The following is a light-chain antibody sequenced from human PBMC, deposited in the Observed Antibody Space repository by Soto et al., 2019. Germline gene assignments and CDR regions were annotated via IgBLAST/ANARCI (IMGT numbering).Light chain of an antibody. CDR3: QQYGRSSIT. J-gene: IGKJ5*01. V-gene: IGKV3-20*01. CDR1: QSVSSY. Sequence: EVVLTHSPATLSLSPGERATLSCRASQSVSSYLAWYQQKPGQAPRLLISGASSRATGIPDRFRGSGSGTDFTLTISRLEPEDFAVYYCQQYGRSSITFGQGTRLEI. CDR2: GAS.